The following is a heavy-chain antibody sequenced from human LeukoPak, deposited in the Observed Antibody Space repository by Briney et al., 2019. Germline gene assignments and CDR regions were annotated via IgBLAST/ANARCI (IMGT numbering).Heavy chain of an antibody. CDR2: ISYDGSNK. CDR3: AKGSGIVGATREDY. Sequence: PGRSLRLSCAASGFTFSSYDMHWVRQAPGKGLEWVAVISYDGSNKYYADSVKGRFTISRDNSKNTLYLQMNSLRAEDTAVYYCAKGSGIVGATREDYWGQGTLVTVSS. J-gene: IGHJ4*02. D-gene: IGHD1-26*01. CDR1: GFTFSSYD. V-gene: IGHV3-30*18.